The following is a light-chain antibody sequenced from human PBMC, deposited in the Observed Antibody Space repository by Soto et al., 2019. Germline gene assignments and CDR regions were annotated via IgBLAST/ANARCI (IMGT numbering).Light chain of an antibody. CDR3: QLTYSTPYT. J-gene: IGKJ2*01. Sequence: DIQMTQSPSSLSASVGDRVTITCRASQSISNYLNWFQHKPGKAPKLLIYATSNLQSGVPSRFSGSGSGTDFTLTISSLQPEDVAIYYCQLTYSTPYTFGLGTRLEI. CDR2: ATS. V-gene: IGKV1-39*01. CDR1: QSISNY.